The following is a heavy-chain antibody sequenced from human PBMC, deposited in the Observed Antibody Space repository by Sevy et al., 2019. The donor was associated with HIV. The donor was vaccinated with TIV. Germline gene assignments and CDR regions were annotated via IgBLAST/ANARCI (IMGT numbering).Heavy chain of an antibody. D-gene: IGHD6-19*01. CDR1: GFTFSSYS. Sequence: GGSLRLSCAASGFTFSSYSMNWVRQAPGKGLEWVSYISSSSSTIYYADSVKGRFTISRDNAKNSLYPQMNSLRDEDTAVYYCARDQHSSGWYYYYYGMDVWGQGTTVTVSS. CDR2: ISSSSSTI. V-gene: IGHV3-48*02. CDR3: ARDQHSSGWYYYYYGMDV. J-gene: IGHJ6*02.